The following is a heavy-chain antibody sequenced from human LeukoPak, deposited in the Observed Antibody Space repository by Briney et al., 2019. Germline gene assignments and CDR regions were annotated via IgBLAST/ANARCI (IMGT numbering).Heavy chain of an antibody. CDR2: INWNGGST. D-gene: IGHD3-22*01. J-gene: IGHJ3*02. CDR3: AREHYYDSSGYYRTTANDAFDI. V-gene: IGHV3-20*04. CDR1: GFTFDDYG. Sequence: GGSRRLSCAASGFTFDDYGMSWVRQAPGKGLEWVSGINWNGGSTGYADSVKGRFTISRDNAKNSLYLQMNSLRAEDTALYYCAREHYYDSSGYYRTTANDAFDIWGQGTMVTVSS.